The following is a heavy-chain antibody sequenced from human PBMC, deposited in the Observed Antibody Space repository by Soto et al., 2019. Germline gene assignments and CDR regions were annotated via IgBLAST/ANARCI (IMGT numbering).Heavy chain of an antibody. V-gene: IGHV4-34*01. D-gene: IGHD4-17*01. CDR1: GGSFSGYY. CDR2: INHSGST. CDR3: ARGNYGDAQLYYYYMDV. Sequence: SETLSLTCAVYGGSFSGYYWSWIRQPPGKGLEWIGEINHSGSTNYNPSLKSRVTISVDTSKNQFSLKLSSVTAADTAVYYCARGNYGDAQLYYYYMDVWGKGTTVTVSS. J-gene: IGHJ6*03.